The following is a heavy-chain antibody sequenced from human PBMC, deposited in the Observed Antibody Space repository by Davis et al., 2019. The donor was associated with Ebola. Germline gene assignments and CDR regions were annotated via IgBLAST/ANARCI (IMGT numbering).Heavy chain of an antibody. D-gene: IGHD6-6*01. CDR3: AREGSSSISDY. Sequence: ASVKVSCKASGNTFTGYYIHWVRQAPGQGLEWMGWINPDSGATNYAQKFQGRVTMTRDTSISTAYMELSRLTSDDTAVYYCAREGSSSISDYWGQGTLATVSS. CDR1: GNTFTGYY. V-gene: IGHV1-2*02. CDR2: INPDSGAT. J-gene: IGHJ4*02.